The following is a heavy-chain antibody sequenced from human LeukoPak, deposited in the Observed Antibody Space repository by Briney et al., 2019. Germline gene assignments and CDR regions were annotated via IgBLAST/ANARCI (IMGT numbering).Heavy chain of an antibody. D-gene: IGHD5-12*01. CDR1: GFTFSSYS. CDR2: ISSSGSTI. V-gene: IGHV3-48*04. Sequence: PGGSLRLSCAASGFTFSSYSMNWVRQAPGKGLEWVSYISSSGSTIYYADSVKGRFTISRDNAKNSLYLQMNSLRAEDTAVYYCARDATPLVTYSGYPEPFDYWGQGTLVTVSS. J-gene: IGHJ4*02. CDR3: ARDATPLVTYSGYPEPFDY.